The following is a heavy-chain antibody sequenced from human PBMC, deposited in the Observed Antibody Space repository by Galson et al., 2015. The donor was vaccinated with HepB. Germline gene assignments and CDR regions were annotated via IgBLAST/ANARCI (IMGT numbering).Heavy chain of an antibody. Sequence: SLRLSGAASGFTFSSYAMSWVRQAPGKGLEWVSSISGSGDITHYSDSVKGRLTISRDASQTTLYLQMNSIRAEDTAVYYCAKIPRTGGVAGPGFDYWGQGILVTVSS. D-gene: IGHD6-19*01. V-gene: IGHV3-23*01. CDR3: AKIPRTGGVAGPGFDY. CDR1: GFTFSSYA. J-gene: IGHJ4*02. CDR2: ISGSGDIT.